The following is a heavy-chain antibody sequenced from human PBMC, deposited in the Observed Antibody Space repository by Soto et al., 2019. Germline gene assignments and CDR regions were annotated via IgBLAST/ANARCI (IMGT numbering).Heavy chain of an antibody. V-gene: IGHV1-69*12. CDR3: ARDGGGSDSSGNYYYGMDV. D-gene: IGHD3-22*01. J-gene: IGHJ6*02. Sequence: QVQLVQSGAEVKKPGSSVKVSCKASGGTFSSYAISWVRQAPGQGLECMGGIIPIFGTANYAQKFQGRVTITADESTITANMELSSLRSEDTPVYYCARDGGGSDSSGNYYYGMDVWGQGTTVTVSS. CDR2: IIPIFGTA. CDR1: GGTFSSYA.